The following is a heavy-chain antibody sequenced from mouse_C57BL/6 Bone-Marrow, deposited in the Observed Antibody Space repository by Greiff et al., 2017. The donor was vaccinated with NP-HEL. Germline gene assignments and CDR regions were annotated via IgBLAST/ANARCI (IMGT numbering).Heavy chain of an antibody. CDR1: GYTFTSYW. V-gene: IGHV1-59*01. Sequence: QVQLQQPGAELVRPGTSVKLSCKASGYTFTSYWMHWVKQRPGQGLEWIGVIDPSDSYTNYNQKFKGKATLTVDTSSSTAYMQLSSLTSEDSAVYYCARLTPVVDWYFDVWGTGTTVTVSS. D-gene: IGHD1-1*01. CDR3: ARLTPVVDWYFDV. J-gene: IGHJ1*03. CDR2: IDPSDSYT.